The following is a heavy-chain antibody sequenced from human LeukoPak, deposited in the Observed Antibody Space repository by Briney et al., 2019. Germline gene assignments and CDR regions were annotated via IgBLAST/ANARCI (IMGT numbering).Heavy chain of an antibody. CDR3: ARAMVRGVPFDY. Sequence: GGSLRLSCAASGFTFSSYGMHWVRQAPGKGLEWVAFIRYDGSNKYYADSVKGRFTISRDNSKNTLYVQISSLRLEDTAVYYCARAMVRGVPFDYWGQGTLVTVSS. J-gene: IGHJ4*02. CDR2: IRYDGSNK. CDR1: GFTFSSYG. V-gene: IGHV3-30*02. D-gene: IGHD3-10*01.